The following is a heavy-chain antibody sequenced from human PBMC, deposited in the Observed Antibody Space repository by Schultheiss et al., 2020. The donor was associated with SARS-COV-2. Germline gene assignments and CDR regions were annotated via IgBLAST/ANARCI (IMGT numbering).Heavy chain of an antibody. CDR2: INHSGST. D-gene: IGHD2-15*01. V-gene: IGHV4-59*01. J-gene: IGHJ5*02. CDR1: GGSISSYY. Sequence: SETLSLTCTVSGGSISSYYWSWIRQPPGKGLEWIGEINHSGSTNYNPSLKSRVTISVDTSKNQFSLKLSSVTAADTAVYYCARGAARRNWFDPWGQGTLVTVSS. CDR3: ARGAARRNWFDP.